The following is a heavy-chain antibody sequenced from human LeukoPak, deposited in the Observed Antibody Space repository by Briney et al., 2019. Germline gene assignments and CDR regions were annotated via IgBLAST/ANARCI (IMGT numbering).Heavy chain of an antibody. D-gene: IGHD3-9*01. CDR2: ISYSGST. CDR3: ARDRYPVGGLRYFDWPAPFDP. V-gene: IGHV4-59*01. CDR1: GDSISSSY. J-gene: IGHJ5*02. Sequence: NPSGTLSLTCTVSGDSISSSYWGWIRQPPGKGLEWIGYISYSGSTSSNPSLRSRVTISVDTSKNQFSLRLTSVTAADTAVYYCARDRYPVGGLRYFDWPAPFDPWGQGTLVTVSS.